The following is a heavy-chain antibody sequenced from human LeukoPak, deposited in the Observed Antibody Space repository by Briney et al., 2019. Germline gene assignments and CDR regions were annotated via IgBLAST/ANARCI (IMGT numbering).Heavy chain of an antibody. CDR1: GFTLSSYA. CDR3: AKPIVGATVTFDH. D-gene: IGHD1-26*01. J-gene: IGHJ4*02. V-gene: IGHV3-23*01. CDR2: ISGGGDIT. Sequence: GGSLRLSCVASGFTLSSYAMGWVRQAPGKGLEWVSVISGGGDITNYADSVKGRFIISRDNSKNTLNLQMSSLRAEDTAVYYCAKPIVGATVTFDHWGQGTLVTVSS.